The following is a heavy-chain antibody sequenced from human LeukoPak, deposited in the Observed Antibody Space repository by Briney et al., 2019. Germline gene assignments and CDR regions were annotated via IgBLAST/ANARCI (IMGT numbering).Heavy chain of an antibody. D-gene: IGHD3-3*01. CDR2: IYTSGST. J-gene: IGHJ6*03. CDR1: GGSISSGSYY. CDR3: ARGGDYDFWSGYHYYYYYTDV. V-gene: IGHV4-61*02. Sequence: PSETLSLTCTVSGGSISSGSYYWSWIRQPAGKGLEWIGRIYTSGSTNYNPSLKSRVTISVDTSKNQFSLKLSSVTAADTAVYYCARGGDYDFWSGYHYYYYYTDVWGKGTTVTVSS.